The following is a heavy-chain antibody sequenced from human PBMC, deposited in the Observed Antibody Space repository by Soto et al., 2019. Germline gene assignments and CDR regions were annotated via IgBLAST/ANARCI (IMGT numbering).Heavy chain of an antibody. J-gene: IGHJ4*01. V-gene: IGHV4-30-4*01. CDR2: IYNGGTT. D-gene: IGHD7-27*01. CDR3: ARGPSGDKVDY. Sequence: SETLSLTSIICGFPITTLNYYLSWIPQSPDKGLEWIGHIYNGGTTYNNPSLTSRVTISVDTSNNQFSLKLSSVSAADTAVYYCARGPSGDKVDYWG. CDR1: GFPITTLNYY.